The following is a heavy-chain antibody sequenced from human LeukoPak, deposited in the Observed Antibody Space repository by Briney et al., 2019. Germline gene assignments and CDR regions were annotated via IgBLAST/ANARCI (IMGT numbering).Heavy chain of an antibody. V-gene: IGHV1-18*01. CDR2: ISGYNGKT. CDR3: ARAGAVVDNWFDP. CDR1: GYTFNTYG. Sequence: PGASVKDSCKASGYTFNTYGITWVRQAPGQGLEWMGWISGYNGKTKYAQKLQDRVTMTTDTSTTTAYMELRSLTSDDTAVYYCARAGAVVDNWFDPWGQGTLVTVSS. D-gene: IGHD2-15*01. J-gene: IGHJ5*02.